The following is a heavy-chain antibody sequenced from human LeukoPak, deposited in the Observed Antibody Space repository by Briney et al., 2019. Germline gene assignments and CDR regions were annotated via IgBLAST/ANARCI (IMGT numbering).Heavy chain of an antibody. CDR1: GGSISSSSYY. CDR3: ARLSVATSYYFDY. J-gene: IGHJ4*02. D-gene: IGHD5-12*01. V-gene: IGHV4-39*01. CDR2: IYYTGST. Sequence: PSETLSLTCTVSGGSISSSSYYWGWIRQPPGKGLEWIGSIYYTGSTYYNPSLKSRVTISVDTSKNQFSLKLSSVTAADTAVYYCARLSVATSYYFDYWGQGTLVTVSS.